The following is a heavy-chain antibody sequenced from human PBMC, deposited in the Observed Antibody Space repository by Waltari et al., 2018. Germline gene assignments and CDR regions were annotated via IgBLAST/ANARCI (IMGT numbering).Heavy chain of an antibody. Sequence: QVQLQQWGAGLLKPSETLSLTCAVYGGSFSGYYRSWICQPPGKGLEWIGEINHSGSTNYNPSLKSRVTISVDTSKNQFSLKLSSVTAADTAVYYCARLNFGVVLYYYYYMDVWGKGTTVTVSS. D-gene: IGHD3-3*01. CDR2: INHSGST. V-gene: IGHV4-34*01. CDR3: ARLNFGVVLYYYYYMDV. J-gene: IGHJ6*03. CDR1: GGSFSGYY.